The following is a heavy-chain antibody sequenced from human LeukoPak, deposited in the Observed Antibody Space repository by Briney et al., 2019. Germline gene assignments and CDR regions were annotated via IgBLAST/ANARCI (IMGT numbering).Heavy chain of an antibody. D-gene: IGHD3-3*01. V-gene: IGHV4-34*01. CDR3: ARGKTIFGY. Sequence: KASETLSLTCAVYGGSFSGYYWSWIRQPTGKGLEWIGEINHSGSTNYNPSLKGRVTISVDTSKTQFSLKLSSVTAADTAVYYCARGKTIFGYWGQGTLVTVSS. CDR1: GGSFSGYY. J-gene: IGHJ4*02. CDR2: INHSGST.